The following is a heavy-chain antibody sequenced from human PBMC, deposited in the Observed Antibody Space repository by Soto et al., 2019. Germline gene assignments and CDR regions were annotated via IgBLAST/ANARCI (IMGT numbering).Heavy chain of an antibody. CDR3: ATITGIAVAGTVLDY. Sequence: ASVKVSCKVSGYTLTELSMHWVRQAPGKGLEWMGGFDPEDGETIYAQKFQGRVTMTEDTSTDTAYMELSSLRSEDTAVYYCATITGIAVAGTVLDYWGQGTPVTVSS. CDR1: GYTLTELS. V-gene: IGHV1-24*01. D-gene: IGHD6-19*01. CDR2: FDPEDGET. J-gene: IGHJ4*02.